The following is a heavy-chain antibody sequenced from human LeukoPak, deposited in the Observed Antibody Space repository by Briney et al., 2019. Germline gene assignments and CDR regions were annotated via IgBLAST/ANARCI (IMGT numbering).Heavy chain of an antibody. CDR1: GDSISSSSYY. CDR2: IYYSGST. Sequence: SETLSLTCTVSGDSISSSSYYWGWIRQPPGKGLEWIGSIYYSGSTYYNPSLKSRVTISVDTSRNQFSLKLSSVTAADTAVYYCARDLRVGFDPWGQGTLVTVSS. CDR3: ARDLRVGFDP. J-gene: IGHJ5*02. D-gene: IGHD2-15*01. V-gene: IGHV4-39*02.